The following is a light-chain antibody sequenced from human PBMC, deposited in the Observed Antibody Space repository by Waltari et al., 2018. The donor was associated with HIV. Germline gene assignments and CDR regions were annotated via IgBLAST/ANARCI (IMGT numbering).Light chain of an antibody. J-gene: IGLJ2*01. CDR1: SSDIGGYNS. CDR2: AVT. Sequence: GQSVTLPCTGSSSDIGGYNSVSWYQQHPGKAPKVIIYAVTKRPSGVPDRFSAFKSGNTASLTVSGLQADDEADYYCSSYGGNNNLLFGGGTKLTVL. CDR3: SSYGGNNNLL. V-gene: IGLV2-8*01.